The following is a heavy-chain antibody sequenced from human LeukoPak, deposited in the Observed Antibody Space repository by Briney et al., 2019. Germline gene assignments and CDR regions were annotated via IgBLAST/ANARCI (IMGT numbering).Heavy chain of an antibody. Sequence: SETLSLACAVYGGSFSGYYWSWIRQPPGKGLEWIGEINHSGSTNYNPSLKSRVTISVDTSKNQFSLKLSSVTAADTAVYYCARGRGDTAMAVFDYWGQGTLVTVSS. D-gene: IGHD5-18*01. CDR2: INHSGST. V-gene: IGHV4-34*01. CDR3: ARGRGDTAMAVFDY. J-gene: IGHJ4*02. CDR1: GGSFSGYY.